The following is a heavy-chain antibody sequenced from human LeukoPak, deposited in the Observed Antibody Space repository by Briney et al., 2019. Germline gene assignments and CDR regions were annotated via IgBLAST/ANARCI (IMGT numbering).Heavy chain of an antibody. J-gene: IGHJ4*02. Sequence: GGSLRLSCAASGFSFSTYWMSWVRQAPGKGLEWVANIKQDGSDIYYVDSVKGRFIISRDNAKNSLYLQMSSLRAEDTAVYYCTRGGRLHPQSPYWDRGTLVTVSS. CDR1: GFSFSTYW. CDR2: IKQDGSDI. V-gene: IGHV3-7*01. D-gene: IGHD3-16*01. CDR3: TRGGRLHPQSPY.